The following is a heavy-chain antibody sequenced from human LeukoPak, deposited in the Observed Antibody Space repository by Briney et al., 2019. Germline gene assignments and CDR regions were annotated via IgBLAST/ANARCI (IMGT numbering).Heavy chain of an antibody. Sequence: PGGSPRLSCAASGFTFSSYWMSWVRQAPGKGLEWVANIKQDRSEYSYVDSVKGRFTISRDNAKNSLYLQMNSLRTEDTAVYYCARTGNYFDYWGQGTLVTVSS. J-gene: IGHJ4*02. CDR3: ARTGNYFDY. CDR2: IKQDRSEY. V-gene: IGHV3-7*01. CDR1: GFTFSSYW. D-gene: IGHD3-10*01.